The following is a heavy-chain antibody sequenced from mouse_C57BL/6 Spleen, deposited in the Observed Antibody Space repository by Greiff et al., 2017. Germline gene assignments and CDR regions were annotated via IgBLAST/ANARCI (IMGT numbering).Heavy chain of an antibody. CDR1: GFTFTDYY. V-gene: IGHV7-3*01. Sequence: VQLKESGGGLVQPGGSLSLSCAASGFTFTDYYMSWVRQPPGKALEWLGFIRNKANGYTTEYSASVKGRFTISRDNSQSILYLLMNPLEAEDSATYYCARYTFYDYDCFDYWGQGTTLTVSS. CDR2: IRNKANGYTT. D-gene: IGHD2-4*01. CDR3: ARYTFYDYDCFDY. J-gene: IGHJ2*01.